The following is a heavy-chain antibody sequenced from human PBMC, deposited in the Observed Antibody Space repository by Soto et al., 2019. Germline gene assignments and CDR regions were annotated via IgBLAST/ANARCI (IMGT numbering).Heavy chain of an antibody. CDR1: GLTFSTYV. CDR2: RSGGGGST. V-gene: IGHV3-23*01. D-gene: IGHD6-6*01. Sequence: EVQLLESGGGLVQPGGSLRLSCAAHGLTFSTYVMSWVRQAPGKGLEWVSARSGGGGSTYYADSVKGRFSISRDNSQNTLYLQMDSLRVEDTAVYYCAKGSASARPYYFDFWGQGTLVTVSS. CDR3: AKGSASARPYYFDF. J-gene: IGHJ4*02.